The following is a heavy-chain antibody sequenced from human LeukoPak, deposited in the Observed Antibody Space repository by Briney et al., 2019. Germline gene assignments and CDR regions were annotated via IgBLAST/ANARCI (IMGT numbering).Heavy chain of an antibody. CDR3: VRGVGVSRFNYLDP. CDR1: GFTFSSFG. Sequence: PGGSLRLSCAASGFTFSSFGMHWVRQAPGKGLEWVAVIWYDASNKYYVDSVKGRFTISRDNSKNTLYLQMNGLRDDDTAVYYCVRGVGVSRFNYLDPWGQGTLVIVSS. J-gene: IGHJ5*02. V-gene: IGHV3-33*01. CDR2: IWYDASNK. D-gene: IGHD1-7*01.